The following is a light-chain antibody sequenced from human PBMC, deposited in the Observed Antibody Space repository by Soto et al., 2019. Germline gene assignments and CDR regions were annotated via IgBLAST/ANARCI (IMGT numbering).Light chain of an antibody. Sequence: DIRMTQSPSSLSASVGDRVTITCRASQSISSYLNWYQQKPGKGPNLLIYAASSLQSGVPSRFSGSGSGTDFTLTIRSLQPEDFATYYCQQSYSTPPVTFGQGTRLEIK. CDR1: QSISSY. V-gene: IGKV1-39*01. J-gene: IGKJ5*01. CDR3: QQSYSTPPVT. CDR2: AAS.